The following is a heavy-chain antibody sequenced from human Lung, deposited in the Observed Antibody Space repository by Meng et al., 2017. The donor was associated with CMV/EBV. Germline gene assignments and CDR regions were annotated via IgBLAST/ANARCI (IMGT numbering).Heavy chain of an antibody. Sequence: ESLKISCAASGFPFRTNSMNWVRQAPGKGLEWVSYISGSNGNIYYADSVKGRFTISRDNTKQSLFLQMNSLRVEDTAVYYCARGPTDYYALDVWGQGTPVTVSS. CDR1: GFPFRTNS. D-gene: IGHD4-11*01. J-gene: IGHJ6*02. V-gene: IGHV3-48*04. CDR3: ARGPTDYYALDV. CDR2: ISGSNGNI.